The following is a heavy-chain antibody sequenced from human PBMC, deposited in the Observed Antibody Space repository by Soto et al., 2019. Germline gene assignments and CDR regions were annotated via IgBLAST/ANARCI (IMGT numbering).Heavy chain of an antibody. J-gene: IGHJ4*02. V-gene: IGHV3-23*01. CDR3: AKGSTRYSSGWWLFDY. D-gene: IGHD6-19*01. Sequence: GSLILSCAASGFTFSSYAMSWVRQAPGKGLEWVSAISGSGGSTYYADSVKGRFTISRDNSKNTLYLQMNSLRAEDTAVYYCAKGSTRYSSGWWLFDYWGQGTLVTVSS. CDR1: GFTFSSYA. CDR2: ISGSGGST.